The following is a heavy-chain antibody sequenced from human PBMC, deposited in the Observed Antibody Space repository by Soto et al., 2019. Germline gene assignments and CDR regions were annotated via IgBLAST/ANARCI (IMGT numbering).Heavy chain of an antibody. CDR1: GYSFTSYW. CDR2: IYPGDSDT. D-gene: IGHD6-13*01. Sequence: GEALKISCKGSGYSFTSYWMGWVRQIPGKGLEWMGIIYPGDSDTRYSPSFQGQVTISADKSISTAYLQWSSLKASDTAMYYCARTSAAGKYYYGMDVWGQGTTVNVSS. V-gene: IGHV5-51*01. J-gene: IGHJ6*02. CDR3: ARTSAAGKYYYGMDV.